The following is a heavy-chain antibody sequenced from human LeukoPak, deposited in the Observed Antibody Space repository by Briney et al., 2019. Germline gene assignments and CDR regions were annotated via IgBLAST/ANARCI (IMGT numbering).Heavy chain of an antibody. J-gene: IGHJ3*02. CDR1: GFTFSDYY. Sequence: GGSLRLSCAASGFTFSDYYMSWIRQAPGKGLEWVSYITSSDSTIYYADSVKGRFTISRDNAKNSLYLQMNSLRAEDTAVFYCARGPILGYGVDIWGQGTVVNVS. CDR2: ITSSDSTI. V-gene: IGHV3-11*04. D-gene: IGHD4/OR15-4a*01. CDR3: ARGPILGYGVDI.